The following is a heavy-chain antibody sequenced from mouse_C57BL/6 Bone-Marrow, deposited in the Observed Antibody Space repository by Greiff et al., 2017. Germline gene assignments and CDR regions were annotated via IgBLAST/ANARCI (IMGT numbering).Heavy chain of an antibody. V-gene: IGHV1-39*01. Sequence: VQLKQSGPELVKPGASVKISCKASGYSFTDYNMNWVKQSNGKSLEWIGVINPNYGTTSYNQKFKGKATLTVDQSSSTAYMQLNSLTDEDAAVYYSARGYDYDYAKDYWGQGTSVTVSS. CDR3: ARGYDYDYAKDY. D-gene: IGHD2-4*01. J-gene: IGHJ4*01. CDR2: INPNYGTT. CDR1: GYSFTDYN.